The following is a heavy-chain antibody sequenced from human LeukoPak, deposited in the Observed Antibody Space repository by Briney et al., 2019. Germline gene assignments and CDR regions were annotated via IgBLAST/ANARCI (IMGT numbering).Heavy chain of an antibody. J-gene: IGHJ4*02. CDR3: VREDTPATANY. CDR2: ISGGGDIT. CDR1: GFNFANHA. Sequence: GGSLRLSCAASGFNFANHAMSWVSQTPGKGLEWVSAISGGGDITYYADSVTGRFTISRDNSKDTLFLQMHSLRPGDTAVYYCVREDTPATANYWGQGTLVTISS. V-gene: IGHV3-23*01. D-gene: IGHD2-21*02.